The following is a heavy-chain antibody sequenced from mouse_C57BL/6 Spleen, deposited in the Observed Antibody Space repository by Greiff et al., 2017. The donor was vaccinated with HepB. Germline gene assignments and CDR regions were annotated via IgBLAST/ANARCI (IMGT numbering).Heavy chain of an antibody. V-gene: IGHV1-76*01. CDR1: GYTFTDYY. D-gene: IGHD1-1*02. CDR3: ARWDGDYAMDY. CDR2: IYPGNGNT. Sequence: QVQLQQSGAELVRPGASVKLSCKASGYTFTDYYINWVKQRPGQGLEWIARIYPGNGNTYYNEKFKGKATLTAEKSSSTAYMQLSSLTSEDSAVYFCARWDGDYAMDYWGQGTSVTVSS. J-gene: IGHJ4*01.